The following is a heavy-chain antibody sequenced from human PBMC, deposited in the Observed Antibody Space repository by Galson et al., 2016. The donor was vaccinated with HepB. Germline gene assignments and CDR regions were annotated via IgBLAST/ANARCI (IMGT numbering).Heavy chain of an antibody. CDR1: GDTFSTYT. V-gene: IGHV1-69*08. CDR2: IIPIFDTT. J-gene: IGHJ5*01. Sequence: SVKVPCKASGDTFSTYTINWVRQAPGQGLEWMGRIIPIFDTTNYAQKFQDRVTITADKSTSTAYMELSSLRSEDTAVYYCAREGEGYCSSNSCYNWFDSWGQGTLVTVSS. D-gene: IGHD2-2*01. CDR3: AREGEGYCSSNSCYNWFDS.